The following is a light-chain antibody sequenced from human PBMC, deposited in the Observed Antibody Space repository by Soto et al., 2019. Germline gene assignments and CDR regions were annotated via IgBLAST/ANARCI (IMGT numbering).Light chain of an antibody. V-gene: IGKV1-5*03. Sequence: DIQMTQSPSTLSASVGDRVTITCRASQSISDWLSCYQQNPGKAPKVLIYKGSFLENGVPSRFSGSGSGTEFTLTIDSLQPDDFATYYCHQYNSYPWTFGQGTKVEIK. CDR1: QSISDW. CDR3: HQYNSYPWT. CDR2: KGS. J-gene: IGKJ1*01.